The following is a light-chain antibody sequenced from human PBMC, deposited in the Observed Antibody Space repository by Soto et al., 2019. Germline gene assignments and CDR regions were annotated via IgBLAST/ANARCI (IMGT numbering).Light chain of an antibody. CDR3: QSYDSSLSGWV. CDR2: GNS. V-gene: IGLV1-40*01. CDR1: SSNIGAGYD. Sequence: QSVLTQPPSVSGAPGQRVTISGTGSSSNIGAGYDVHWYQQLPGTAPKVLIYGNSNRPSGVPDRFSGSKSGTSASLAITGLQAEDEADYSCQSYDSSLSGWVFGGGTKLTVL. J-gene: IGLJ3*02.